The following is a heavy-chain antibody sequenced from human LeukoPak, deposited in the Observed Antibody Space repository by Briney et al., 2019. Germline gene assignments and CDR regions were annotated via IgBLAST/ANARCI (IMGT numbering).Heavy chain of an antibody. CDR1: GGTFSSYA. V-gene: IGHV1-69*06. J-gene: IGHJ6*04. Sequence: ASVKVSCKASGGTFSSYAISWVRQAPGQGLEWMGVFIPILAAANSTQKFQGRVTITADISTNTVYMELSSLRSEDTAVYFCAGIPVFGVVLHQEPVWGKGTTVAVSS. D-gene: IGHD3-3*01. CDR3: AGIPVFGVVLHQEPV. CDR2: FIPILAAA.